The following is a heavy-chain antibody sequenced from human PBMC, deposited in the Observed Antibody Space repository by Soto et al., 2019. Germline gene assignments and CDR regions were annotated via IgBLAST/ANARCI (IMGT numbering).Heavy chain of an antibody. CDR1: GFTFNIYG. J-gene: IGHJ4*02. Sequence: GGSLRLSCASSGFTFNIYGMHWVRQAPDKGLEWVALISYDGSNQYYADSVKGRFTISRDNSKNTLFLQMNSLRADDTAVYYCAKDQASGQGSFDSWGQGTLVTVSS. CDR2: ISYDGSNQ. V-gene: IGHV3-30*18. CDR3: AKDQASGQGSFDS.